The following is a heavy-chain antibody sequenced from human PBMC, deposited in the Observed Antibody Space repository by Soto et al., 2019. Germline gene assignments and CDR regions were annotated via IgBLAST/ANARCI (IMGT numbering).Heavy chain of an antibody. CDR1: GLTFRNYD. CDR3: ASTDRDFYGLDV. Sequence: EVQLVESGGGLVQPGGSLRLSCAASGLTFRNYDMHWVRQGTGKGLEWVSGISAAGDPDYADSVEGRFTISRENAQNSFFLQMNSLRVGDTAVYYCASTDRDFYGLDVWGQGTTVIVSS. J-gene: IGHJ6*02. V-gene: IGHV3-13*05. CDR2: ISAAGDP.